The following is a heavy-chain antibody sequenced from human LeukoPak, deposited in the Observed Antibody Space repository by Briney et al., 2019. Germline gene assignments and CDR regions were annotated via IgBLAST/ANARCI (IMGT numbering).Heavy chain of an antibody. CDR1: GGTFSSYA. V-gene: IGHV1-69*06. J-gene: IGHJ6*04. Sequence: GASVKVSCKASGGTFSSYAISWVRQAPGQGLEWMGGIIPIFGTANYAQKFQGRVTITADKSTSTAYMELSSLRSEDTAVYYCARGSAYGSGSYWDDYYYYYGMDVWGKGTTVTVSS. D-gene: IGHD3-10*01. CDR2: IIPIFGTA. CDR3: ARGSAYGSGSYWDDYYYYYGMDV.